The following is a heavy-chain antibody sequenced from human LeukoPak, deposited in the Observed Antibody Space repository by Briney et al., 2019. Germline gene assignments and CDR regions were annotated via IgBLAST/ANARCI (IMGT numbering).Heavy chain of an antibody. D-gene: IGHD6-19*01. J-gene: IGHJ3*02. Sequence: SETLSLTCTVSGGSISSYYWSWIRQPPGKGLEWIGYIYYSGSTNYNPSLKSRVTISVDTSKNQFSLKLSSVTAADTAVYYRARVQWLGAFDIWGQGTMVTVSS. CDR2: IYYSGST. CDR1: GGSISSYY. CDR3: ARVQWLGAFDI. V-gene: IGHV4-59*01.